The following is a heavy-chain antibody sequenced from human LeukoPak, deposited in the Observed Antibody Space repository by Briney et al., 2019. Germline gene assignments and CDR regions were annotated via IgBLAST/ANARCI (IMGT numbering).Heavy chain of an antibody. J-gene: IGHJ6*02. CDR3: AKILRTRIAVAGTGYYYYGMDV. V-gene: IGHV3-23*01. Sequence: GGSLRLSCAASGFTFSSYAMSWVRQAPGKGLEWVSAISGSGGNTYYADSVKGRFTISRDNSKNTLYLQMNSLRAEDSAVYYCAKILRTRIAVAGTGYYYYGMDVWGQGTTVTVSS. CDR2: ISGSGGNT. CDR1: GFTFSSYA. D-gene: IGHD6-19*01.